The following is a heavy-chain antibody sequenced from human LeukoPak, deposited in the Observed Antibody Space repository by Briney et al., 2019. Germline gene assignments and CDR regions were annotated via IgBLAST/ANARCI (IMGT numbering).Heavy chain of an antibody. J-gene: IGHJ4*02. CDR3: AKVGCSGGSCYSLLYFDY. CDR1: GFTFSSYA. D-gene: IGHD2-15*01. V-gene: IGHV3-23*01. CDR2: ISGSGGST. Sequence: GGSLRLSCAASGFTFSSYAMSWVRQAPGKGLEWVSAISGSGGSTYYADSVKGRFTISRDDSKNTLYLQMNSLRAEDTAVYYCAKVGCSGGSCYSLLYFDYWGQGTLVTVSS.